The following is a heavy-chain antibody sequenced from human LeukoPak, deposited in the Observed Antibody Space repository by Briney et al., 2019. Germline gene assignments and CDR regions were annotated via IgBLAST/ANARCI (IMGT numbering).Heavy chain of an antibody. V-gene: IGHV4-59*01. CDR3: ARFSRVGASFDY. CDR2: IYYSGST. Sequence: SETLSLTCTVSGGSISSYYWSWIRQPPGKGLEWIGYIYYSGSTNYNPSLKSRVTISVDTSKNQFSLKLSSVTAADTAVYYRARFSRVGASFDYWGQGTLVTVSS. CDR1: GGSISSYY. J-gene: IGHJ4*02. D-gene: IGHD1-26*01.